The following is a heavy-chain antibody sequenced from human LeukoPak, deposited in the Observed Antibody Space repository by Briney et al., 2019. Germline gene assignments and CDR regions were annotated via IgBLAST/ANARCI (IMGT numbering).Heavy chain of an antibody. CDR2: FFYGGST. Sequence: WQRLSLTCTASVDSINGYYWSWIRHTPGKGLERLGCFFYGGSTNYHPSLKSRVTISVDTSKNQFSLKLTSVTAADTAVYYCARASIAAAAESLNSFDPWGQGTLVTVSS. CDR1: VDSINGYY. J-gene: IGHJ5*02. D-gene: IGHD6-13*01. CDR3: ARASIAAAAESLNSFDP. V-gene: IGHV4-59*01.